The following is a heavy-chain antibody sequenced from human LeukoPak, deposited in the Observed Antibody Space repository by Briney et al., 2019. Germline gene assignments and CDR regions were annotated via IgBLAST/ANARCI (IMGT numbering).Heavy chain of an antibody. CDR3: ARVGAAAHFDAFDI. V-gene: IGHV4-61*02. J-gene: IGHJ3*02. Sequence: SETLSLTCTVSGGSISSGSYYWSWIRQPAGQGLEYIGRMYTSGSTNYNPSLKSRVTISVDTSKNQFSLKLSSVTAADTAVYYCARVGAAAHFDAFDIWGQGTMVTVSS. D-gene: IGHD2-2*01. CDR1: GGSISSGSYY. CDR2: MYTSGST.